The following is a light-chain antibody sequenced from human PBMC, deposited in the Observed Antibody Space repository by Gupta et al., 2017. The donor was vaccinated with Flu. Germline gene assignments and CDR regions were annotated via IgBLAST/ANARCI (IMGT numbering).Light chain of an antibody. CDR1: QSVSSN. Sequence: EIVMTQSPATLSVSPGERATLSCRASQSVSSNLAWYQQKPGQAPRLLIYGASTRATGIPARFSGSGSGTEFTLTISSLQSEDFAVYYCQQYNNWRPSFGQWTKLEIK. V-gene: IGKV3-15*01. CDR2: GAS. CDR3: QQYNNWRPS. J-gene: IGKJ2*03.